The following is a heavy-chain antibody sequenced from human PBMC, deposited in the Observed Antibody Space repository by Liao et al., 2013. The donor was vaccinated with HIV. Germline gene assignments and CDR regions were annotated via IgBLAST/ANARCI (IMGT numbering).Heavy chain of an antibody. CDR2: IYHSGST. V-gene: IGHV4-30-2*01. J-gene: IGHJ5*02. D-gene: IGHD3-3*01. Sequence: QVHLQQWGAGLLKPSQTLSLTCAVSGGSISSGGYSWNWIRQPPGKGLEWIGYIYHSGSTYYNPSLKSRVTISVDRSKNQFSLKLSSVTAADTAVYYCARTDQYYDFWNGYENWFDPWGQGTLVTVSS. CDR1: GGSISSGGYS. CDR3: ARTDQYYDFWNGYENWFDP.